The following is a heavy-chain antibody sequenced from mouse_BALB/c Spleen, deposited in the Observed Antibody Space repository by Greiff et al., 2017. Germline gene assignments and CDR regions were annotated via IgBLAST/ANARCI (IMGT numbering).Heavy chain of an antibody. J-gene: IGHJ4*01. Sequence: QVQLQQSGAELVRPGSSVKISCKASGYAFSSYWMNWVKQRPGQGLEWIGQIYPGDGDTNYNGKFKGKATLTADKSSSTAYMQLSSLTSEDSAVYFCARGDYGSSYDYAMDYWGQGTSVTVSS. V-gene: IGHV1-80*01. CDR2: IYPGDGDT. D-gene: IGHD1-1*01. CDR1: GYAFSSYW. CDR3: ARGDYGSSYDYAMDY.